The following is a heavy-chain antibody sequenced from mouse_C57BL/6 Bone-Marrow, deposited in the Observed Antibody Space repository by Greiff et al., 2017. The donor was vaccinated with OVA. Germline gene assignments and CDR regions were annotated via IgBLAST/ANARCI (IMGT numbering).Heavy chain of an antibody. Sequence: EVQLVESGGGLVQPGGSLKLSCAASGFTFSDYYMYWVRQTPEKRLEWVAYISNGGGSTYYPDTVKGRFTISRDNAKNTLYLQMSRLKSEDTAMYYCARRSYYDYGYYYAMDYWGQGTSVTVSS. CDR3: ARRSYYDYGYYYAMDY. D-gene: IGHD2-4*01. V-gene: IGHV5-12*01. J-gene: IGHJ4*01. CDR1: GFTFSDYY. CDR2: ISNGGGST.